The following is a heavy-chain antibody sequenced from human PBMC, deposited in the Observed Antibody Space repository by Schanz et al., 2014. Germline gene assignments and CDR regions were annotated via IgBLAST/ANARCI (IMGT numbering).Heavy chain of an antibody. D-gene: IGHD4-17*01. J-gene: IGHJ3*02. Sequence: QVQLQESGPGLVKPSQTLSLTCTVSGGSISSATYYWSWVRQSPGKGLEWIGYIYYSGNTYYNPSLKSRVTISQDTSKNQFSLKLSSVTAADTAVYYCARDRGHGDLPGDIWGQGTMVTVSS. CDR1: GGSISSATYY. CDR3: ARDRGHGDLPGDI. CDR2: IYYSGNT. V-gene: IGHV4-31*03.